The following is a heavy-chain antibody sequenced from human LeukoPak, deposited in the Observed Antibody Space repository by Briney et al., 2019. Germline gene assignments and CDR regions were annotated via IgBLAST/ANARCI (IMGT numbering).Heavy chain of an antibody. V-gene: IGHV4-38-2*01. Sequence: SETLSLTCAVSGYSIRSGDCWGWIRQSPGKGLEWIGSIYHSGSTHYNPSLKSRVTISVDTSKNQFSLMLSSVTAADTAVYFCARNRSLTTTPGFDHWGQGTLVTVSS. D-gene: IGHD4-11*01. CDR2: IYHSGST. CDR1: GYSIRSGDC. J-gene: IGHJ4*02. CDR3: ARNRSLTTTPGFDH.